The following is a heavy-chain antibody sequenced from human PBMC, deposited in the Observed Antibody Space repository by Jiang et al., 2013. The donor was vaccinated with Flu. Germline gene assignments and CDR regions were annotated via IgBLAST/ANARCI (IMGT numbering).Heavy chain of an antibody. CDR2: GST. Sequence: GSTNYNPSLKSRVTISVDTSKNQFSLKLSSVTAADTAVYYCARKVRAAAGTPARYYYYMDVWGKGTTVTVSS. CDR3: ARKVRAAAGTPARYYYYMDV. V-gene: IGHV4-34*01. J-gene: IGHJ6*03. D-gene: IGHD6-13*01.